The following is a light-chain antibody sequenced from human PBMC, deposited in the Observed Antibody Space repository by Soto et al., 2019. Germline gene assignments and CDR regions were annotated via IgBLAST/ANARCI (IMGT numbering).Light chain of an antibody. CDR1: PSVSSN. V-gene: IGKV3-15*01. CDR2: AAS. CDR3: QQYNNRPLT. Sequence: EIVMTQSPATLSVSPGERVTLSCRASPSVSSNLAWYRQKAGQAPRLLIYAASTRATGVPARFSGSGSGTEFTLTISSPQSEDFAIYFCQQYNNRPLTFGGGTKVDIK. J-gene: IGKJ4*01.